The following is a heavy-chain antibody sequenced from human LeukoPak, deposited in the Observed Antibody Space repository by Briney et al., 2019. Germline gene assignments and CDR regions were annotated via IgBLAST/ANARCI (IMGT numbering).Heavy chain of an antibody. D-gene: IGHD6-13*01. Sequence: GGFLRLSCAASGFTFSSYWMSWVRQAPGKGLEWVANIKQDGSEKYYVDSVKGRFTISRDNAKNSLYLQMNSLRAEDTAVYYCARDPARGIAAAGTLYYYYYYGMDVWGQGTTVTVSS. CDR3: ARDPARGIAAAGTLYYYYYYGMDV. CDR2: IKQDGSEK. CDR1: GFTFSSYW. J-gene: IGHJ6*02. V-gene: IGHV3-7*01.